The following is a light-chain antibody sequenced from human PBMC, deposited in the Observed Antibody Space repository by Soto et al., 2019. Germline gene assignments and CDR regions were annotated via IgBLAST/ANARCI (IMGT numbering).Light chain of an antibody. CDR1: RNIDGW. Sequence: DIQMTQSPSTLSAYVGDRVTITCRASRNIDGWLAWYQQKPGKAPKLLIYDASSLETGVSSRFSGSGSGAEFTLTISSLQPDDFATYYCQQYNDNSFFGQGTKLEIK. CDR2: DAS. V-gene: IGKV1-5*01. J-gene: IGKJ2*01. CDR3: QQYNDNSF.